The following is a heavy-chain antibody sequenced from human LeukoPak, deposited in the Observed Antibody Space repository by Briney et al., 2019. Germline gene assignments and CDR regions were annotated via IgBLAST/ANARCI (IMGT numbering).Heavy chain of an antibody. CDR2: ISYDGSNK. CDR3: ASNPGPFDY. CDR1: GFTFSSYA. Sequence: GGSLRLSCAASGFTFSSYAMHWVRQAPGKGLEWVAVISYDGSNKYYADSVKGRFTISRDNSKNTLYLQMNSLRAEDTVVYYCASNPGPFDYWGQGTLVTVSS. V-gene: IGHV3-30-3*01. J-gene: IGHJ4*02.